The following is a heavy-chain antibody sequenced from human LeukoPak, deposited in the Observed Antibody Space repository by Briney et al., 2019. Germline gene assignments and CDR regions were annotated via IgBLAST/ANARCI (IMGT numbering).Heavy chain of an antibody. CDR3: ARDRYSYGLTSFDY. CDR1: GLTVSGNY. CDR2: VSSGGST. D-gene: IGHD5-18*01. Sequence: GGSLRLSCAPSGLTVSGNYMTWVRQAPGKGLEWLSVVSSGGSTYYADSVKGRFTISRDNSKNTLYLQMNSLRAEDTAVYYCARDRYSYGLTSFDYWGQGTLVTVSS. J-gene: IGHJ4*02. V-gene: IGHV3-66*01.